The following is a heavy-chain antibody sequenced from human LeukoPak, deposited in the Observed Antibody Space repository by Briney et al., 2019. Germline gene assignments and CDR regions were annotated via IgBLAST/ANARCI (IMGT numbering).Heavy chain of an antibody. J-gene: IGHJ4*02. D-gene: IGHD2-8*01. CDR2: IYHSGST. Sequence: PSGTLSLTCAVSGGSISSSNWWSWVRQPPGKGLEWIGEIYHSGSTNYNPSLKSRVTISVDKSKNQFSLKLSSVTAADTAVYYCARDLYCTNGVCSDYWGQGTLVTVSS. CDR1: GGSISSSNW. V-gene: IGHV4-4*02. CDR3: ARDLYCTNGVCSDY.